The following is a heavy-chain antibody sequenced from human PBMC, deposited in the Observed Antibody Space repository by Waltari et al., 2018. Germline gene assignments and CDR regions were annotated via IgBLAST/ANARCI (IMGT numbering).Heavy chain of an antibody. CDR2: ISPIFGTA. J-gene: IGHJ4*02. CDR1: GGTFSSYA. Sequence: QVQLVQSGAEVKKPGSSVKVSCKASGGTFSSYASSWVRQAPGQGLEWMGGISPIFGTANYAQKFQGRVTITTDESTSTAYMELSRLRSEDTAVYYCANIGVHANYWGQGTLVTVSS. CDR3: ANIGVHANY. V-gene: IGHV1-69*05.